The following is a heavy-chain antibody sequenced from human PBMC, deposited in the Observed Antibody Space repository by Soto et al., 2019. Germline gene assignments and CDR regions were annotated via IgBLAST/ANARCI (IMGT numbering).Heavy chain of an antibody. Sequence: PLETLSLTCSVSGGSISSYYWGWIRQPPGKGLEWVGNIYYSGNTYYNPSLKSRVTISVDTSKNQFSLKLSSVTAADTAVYYCARHQITFGGVIVGFDYWGQGTLVTVSS. D-gene: IGHD3-16*02. CDR1: GGSISSYY. V-gene: IGHV4-59*08. CDR3: ARHQITFGGVIVGFDY. CDR2: IYYSGNT. J-gene: IGHJ4*02.